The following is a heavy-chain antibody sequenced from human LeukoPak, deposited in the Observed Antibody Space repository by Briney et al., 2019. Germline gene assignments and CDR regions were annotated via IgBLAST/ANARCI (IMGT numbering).Heavy chain of an antibody. V-gene: IGHV3-66*01. J-gene: IGHJ6*02. CDR2: IYSGGST. Sequence: GGSLRLSCAASGFTVSSNYMSWARQAPGKGLEWVSVIYSGGSTYYADPVKGRFTISRDNSKNTLYLQMNSLRAEDTAVYYCARASDFWSGYPPYYYYGMDVWGQGTTVTVSS. D-gene: IGHD3-3*01. CDR3: ARASDFWSGYPPYYYYGMDV. CDR1: GFTVSSNY.